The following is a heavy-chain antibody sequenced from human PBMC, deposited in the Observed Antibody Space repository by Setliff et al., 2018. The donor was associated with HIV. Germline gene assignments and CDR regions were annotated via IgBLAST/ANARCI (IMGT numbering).Heavy chain of an antibody. CDR2: IHYNGRT. CDR3: ARYTSKVDWFDP. Sequence: PSETPSLTCTVSGDSITNDDYYWGWIRQPPGKGLEWIAIIHYNGRTYYDPSLKSRVTIFVDTSKTQFYLKLRSVTASDTAVYYCARYTSKVDWFDPWGQGTLVTVSS. D-gene: IGHD2-2*02. V-gene: IGHV4-39*01. CDR1: GDSITNDDYY. J-gene: IGHJ5*02.